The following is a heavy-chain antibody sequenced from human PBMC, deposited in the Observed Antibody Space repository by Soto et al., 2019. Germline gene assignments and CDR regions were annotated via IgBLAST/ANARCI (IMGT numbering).Heavy chain of an antibody. CDR2: IYWNDDK. CDR1: GFSLRPGGVG. J-gene: IGHJ6*02. CDR3: GGYNVLPGYHGYGMDV. Sequence: GPTLVNTTQTLTLTCTFSGFSLRPGGVGVGWIRQPPGKAPEWLALIYWNDDKRYSPSLNSRLTITKDTSKNQVVLTMSNMDPVDTATYYCGGYNVLPGYHGYGMDVWGQGTTVTVSS. D-gene: IGHD3-9*01. V-gene: IGHV2-5*01.